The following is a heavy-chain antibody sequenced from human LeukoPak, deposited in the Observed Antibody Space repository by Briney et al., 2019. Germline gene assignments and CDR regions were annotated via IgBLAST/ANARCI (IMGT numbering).Heavy chain of an antibody. CDR2: IGGSSGST. CDR3: AKMKGPGLYYHYSMDV. J-gene: IGHJ6*03. Sequence: PGGSLRLSCAASGFTFTGFAMSWVRQAPGKGQEWVSRIGGSSGSTYYADSVKGRFTISRDNSKKTLYLQMNSLRADDTAVYYCAKMKGPGLYYHYSMDVWGKGTTVIVSS. CDR1: GFTFTGFA. V-gene: IGHV3-23*01.